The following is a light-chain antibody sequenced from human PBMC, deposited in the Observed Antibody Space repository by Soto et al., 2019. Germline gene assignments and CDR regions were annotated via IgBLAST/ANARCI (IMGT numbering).Light chain of an antibody. CDR3: QQYGSSPRT. CDR2: GAS. J-gene: IGKJ1*01. Sequence: DIVLTQSPGTLSLSPGERATLSCRASQSVGSIYLAWYQQKPGQAPRLLIHGASNRASGIPDRFSGSGSGTDFTLTISRLEPEDFAVYYCQQYGSSPRTFGLGTKVDIK. V-gene: IGKV3-20*01. CDR1: QSVGSIY.